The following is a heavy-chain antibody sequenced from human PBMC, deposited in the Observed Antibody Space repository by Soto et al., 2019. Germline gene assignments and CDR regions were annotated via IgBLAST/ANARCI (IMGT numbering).Heavy chain of an antibody. J-gene: IGHJ5*02. CDR1: GYTFTSYG. V-gene: IGHV1-18*01. Sequence: ASVKVSCKASGYTFTSYGISWVRQAPGQGLEWMGWISAYNGNTNYAQKLQGRVTMTTDTSTSTAYMELRGLRSDDTAVYYCARDMVRGVIRPNWFDPWAQGTLVPVS. D-gene: IGHD3-10*01. CDR3: ARDMVRGVIRPNWFDP. CDR2: ISAYNGNT.